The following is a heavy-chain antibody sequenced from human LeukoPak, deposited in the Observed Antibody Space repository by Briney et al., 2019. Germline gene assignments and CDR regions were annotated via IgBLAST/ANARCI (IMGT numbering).Heavy chain of an antibody. V-gene: IGHV1-2*02. D-gene: IGHD3-9*01. Sequence: ASVKVSCKASGYTFTGYYMHWVRQAPGQGLEWMGWINPNSGGTNYAQKFQGRVTMTRDTSISTAYMELSRLRSDDTAVYYCARVGTQYFFRYYYYYVDVWGKGTTVTISS. J-gene: IGHJ6*03. CDR3: ARVGTQYFFRYYYYYVDV. CDR2: INPNSGGT. CDR1: GYTFTGYY.